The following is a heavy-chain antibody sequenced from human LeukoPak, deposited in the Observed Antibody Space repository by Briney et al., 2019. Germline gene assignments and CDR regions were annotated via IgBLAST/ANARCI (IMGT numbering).Heavy chain of an antibody. CDR1: GGSISSYY. Sequence: PSETLSLTCTVSGGSISSYYWSWIRQPPGKGLEWIGYIYYSGSTNYNPSLKSRVTISVDTSKNQFSLKLSSVTAADTAVYYGARGTKYYGSGSYYNRRPFDYWGQGTLVTVSS. CDR2: IYYSGST. D-gene: IGHD3-10*01. J-gene: IGHJ4*02. V-gene: IGHV4-59*12. CDR3: ARGTKYYGSGSYYNRRPFDY.